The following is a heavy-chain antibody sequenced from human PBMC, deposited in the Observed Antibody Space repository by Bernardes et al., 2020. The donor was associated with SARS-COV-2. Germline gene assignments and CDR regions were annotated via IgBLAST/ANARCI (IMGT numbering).Heavy chain of an antibody. D-gene: IGHD2-2*01. J-gene: IGHJ4*02. CDR3: ARGYAEDCPGAFDY. CDR1: GDSVSGKRVA. CDR2: TYQRSRWYS. Sequence: SQTLSLTCAIPGDSVSGKRVAWNWIRQSPSRGLEWLGRTYQRSRWYSDYAVSMRGRITISPDTSKNQFSLQLTSVTPDDTALYYCARGYAEDCPGAFDYWGQGSLVTVSS. V-gene: IGHV6-1*01.